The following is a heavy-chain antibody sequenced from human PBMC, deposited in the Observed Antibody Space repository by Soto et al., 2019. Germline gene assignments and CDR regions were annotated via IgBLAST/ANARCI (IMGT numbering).Heavy chain of an antibody. CDR2: INPNSGDT. J-gene: IGHJ6*02. Sequence: ASVKVSCKASGWIFTCYQIHWVRQAPGRGLEWMGLINPNSGDTEYAQNFQGRVNMTRYTSFNMAYMEMSGLMPDDTAVYYCARDARGTRGFDEMDIWGQGTTGTVSS. V-gene: IGHV1-2*02. CDR1: GWIFTCYQ. CDR3: ARDARGTRGFDEMDI. D-gene: IGHD3-9*01.